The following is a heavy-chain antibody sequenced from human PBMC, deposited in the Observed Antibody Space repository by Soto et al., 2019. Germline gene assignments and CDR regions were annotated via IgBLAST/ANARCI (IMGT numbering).Heavy chain of an antibody. D-gene: IGHD6-13*01. CDR2: IYYSGST. CDR1: GGSISSSSYY. CDR3: ARHQYSSSWHYYYGMDV. V-gene: IGHV4-39*01. Sequence: SETLSLTCTVSGGSISSSSYYWGWIRQPPGKGLEWIGSIYYSGSTYYNPSLKSRVTISVDTSKNQFSLKLSSVTAADTAVYYCARHQYSSSWHYYYGMDVWGQGTTVTVSS. J-gene: IGHJ6*02.